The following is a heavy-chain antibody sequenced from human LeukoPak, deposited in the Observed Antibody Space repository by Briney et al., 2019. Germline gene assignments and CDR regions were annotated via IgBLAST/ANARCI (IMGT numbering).Heavy chain of an antibody. CDR2: INHSGST. CDR3: ARTMVRGVTPQYFDY. D-gene: IGHD3-10*01. CDR1: GGSFSGYY. V-gene: IGHV4-34*01. Sequence: PSETLSLTCAVYGGSFSGYYWSWIRQPPGKGLEWIGEINHSGSTNYNPSLKSRVTISVDTSKNQFSLKLSSVTAADTAVYYCARTMVRGVTPQYFDYWGQGTLVTVSS. J-gene: IGHJ4*02.